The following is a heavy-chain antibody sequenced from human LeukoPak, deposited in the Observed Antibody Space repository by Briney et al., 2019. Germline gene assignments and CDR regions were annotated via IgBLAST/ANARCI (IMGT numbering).Heavy chain of an antibody. J-gene: IGHJ6*03. D-gene: IGHD3-3*01. Sequence: PSETLSLTCAVYGGSFSGYYWSWIRQPPGKGLEWIGEINHSGSTYYNPSLKSRVTISVDTSKNQFSLKLSSVTAVDTAVYYCARGGNSGYDFWSGYSDYYYYYMDVWGKGTTVTVSS. CDR1: GGSFSGYY. CDR3: ARGGNSGYDFWSGYSDYYYYYMDV. V-gene: IGHV4-34*01. CDR2: INHSGST.